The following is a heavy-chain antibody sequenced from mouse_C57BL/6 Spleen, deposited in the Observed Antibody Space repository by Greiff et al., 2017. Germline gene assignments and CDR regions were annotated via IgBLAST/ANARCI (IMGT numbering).Heavy chain of an antibody. D-gene: IGHD1-1*01. CDR3: ARHVGSSYDWYFDV. CDR2: ISSGGSYT. CDR1: GFTFSSYG. J-gene: IGHJ1*03. V-gene: IGHV5-6*01. Sequence: EVQGVESGGDLVKPGGSLKLSCAASGFTFSSYGMSWVRQTPDKRLEWVATISSGGSYTYYPDSVKGRFTISRDNAKNTLYLQMSSLKSEDTAMYYCARHVGSSYDWYFDVWGTGTTVTVSS.